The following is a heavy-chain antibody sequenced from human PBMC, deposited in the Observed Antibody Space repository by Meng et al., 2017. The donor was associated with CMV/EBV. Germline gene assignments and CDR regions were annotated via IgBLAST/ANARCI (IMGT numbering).Heavy chain of an antibody. CDR3: AIEYYYGSGSQFDY. Sequence: SETLSLTCTVSGYSISSGYYWGWIRQPPGKGLEWIGSIYHSGSTYYNPSLKSRVIISVDTSKNQFSLKLGSVTAADTAVYYCAIEYYYGSGSQFDYWGQGTLVTVSS. CDR1: GYSISSGYY. CDR2: IYHSGST. D-gene: IGHD3-10*01. J-gene: IGHJ4*02. V-gene: IGHV4-38-2*02.